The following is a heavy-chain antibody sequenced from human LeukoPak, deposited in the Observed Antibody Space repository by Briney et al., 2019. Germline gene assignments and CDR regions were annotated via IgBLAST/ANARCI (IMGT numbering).Heavy chain of an antibody. Sequence: ASVKVSCKASGGTFSSYAISWVRQAPGQGLEWMGGIIPIFGTANYAQKFQGRVTITADESTSTAYMELSSLRSEDTAVYYCARVRGPLENIVVVPAAIQGNAFDIWGQGTMVTVSS. CDR3: ARVRGPLENIVVVPAAIQGNAFDI. D-gene: IGHD2-2*01. CDR1: GGTFSSYA. J-gene: IGHJ3*02. CDR2: IIPIFGTA. V-gene: IGHV1-69*01.